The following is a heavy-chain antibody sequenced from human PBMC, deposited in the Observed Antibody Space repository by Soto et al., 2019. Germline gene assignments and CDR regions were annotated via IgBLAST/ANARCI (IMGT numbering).Heavy chain of an antibody. CDR3: ASTRFLEWSTPAYYYYMDV. CDR2: ISGSGGST. J-gene: IGHJ6*03. V-gene: IGHV3-23*01. Sequence: EVQLLESGGGLVQPGGSLRLSCAASGFTFSSYAMSWVRQAPGKGLEWVSAISGSGGSTYYADSVKGRFTISRDNSKNTLYLQMNSLRAEDTAVYYCASTRFLEWSTPAYYYYMDVWGKGTTVTVSS. D-gene: IGHD3-3*01. CDR1: GFTFSSYA.